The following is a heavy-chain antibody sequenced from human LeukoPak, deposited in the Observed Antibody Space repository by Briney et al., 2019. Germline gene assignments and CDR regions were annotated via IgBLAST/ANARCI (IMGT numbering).Heavy chain of an antibody. J-gene: IGHJ3*02. CDR1: GGTFSSYA. CDR2: IIPIFGTA. D-gene: IGHD5-18*01. Sequence: SVKVSCKASGGTFSSYAISWVRQAPGQGLEWMGGIIPIFGTANYAQKFQGRVTITTDESTSTAYMGLSSLRSEDTAVYYCARELADTAMVPLGAFDIWGQGTMVTVSS. V-gene: IGHV1-69*05. CDR3: ARELADTAMVPLGAFDI.